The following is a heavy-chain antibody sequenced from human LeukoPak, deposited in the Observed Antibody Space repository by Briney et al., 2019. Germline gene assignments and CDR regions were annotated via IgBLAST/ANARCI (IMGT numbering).Heavy chain of an antibody. D-gene: IGHD1-14*01. J-gene: IGHJ5*02. CDR1: GYTLTELS. V-gene: IGHV1-2*02. CDR2: INPNSGDT. Sequence: ASVKVSCKVSGYTLTELSMHWVRQAPGQGLEWMGWINPNSGDTNYAQKFQGRVTMARDTSMNTAYMELSRLRFDDTAVYYCAKTQPEGRFDPWGQGTLVTVSS. CDR3: AKTQPEGRFDP.